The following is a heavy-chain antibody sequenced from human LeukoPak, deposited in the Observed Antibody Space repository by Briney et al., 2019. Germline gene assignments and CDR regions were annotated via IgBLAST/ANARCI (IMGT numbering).Heavy chain of an antibody. J-gene: IGHJ4*02. CDR1: GGSISSYY. Sequence: SETLSLTCTDCGGSISSYYWSWIRQPAGKGLEWIGRIYTSGSTNYNPSLKSRVTMSVDTSKNQFSLKLSSVTAADTAVYYCAREYGSGSYYLVYWGQGTLVTVSS. V-gene: IGHV4-4*07. D-gene: IGHD3-10*01. CDR3: AREYGSGSYYLVY. CDR2: IYTSGST.